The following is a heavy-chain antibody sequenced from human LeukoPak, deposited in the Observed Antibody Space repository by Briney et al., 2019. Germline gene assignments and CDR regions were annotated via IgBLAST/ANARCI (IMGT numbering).Heavy chain of an antibody. CDR3: AKGGYSSGWYGDH. CDR2: ISWNSGTV. V-gene: IGHV3-9*01. D-gene: IGHD6-19*01. CDR1: GFTFDDYG. J-gene: IGHJ4*02. Sequence: GGSLRLSRAASGFTFDDYGMHWVRQAPGKGLEWVSGISWNSGTVVYADSVRGRFTISRDNAKNSVYLQMNSLKAEDTALYYCAKGGYSSGWYGDHWGQGTLVTVSS.